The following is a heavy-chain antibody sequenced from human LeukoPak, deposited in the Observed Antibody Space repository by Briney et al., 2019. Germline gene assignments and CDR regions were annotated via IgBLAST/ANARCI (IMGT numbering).Heavy chain of an antibody. CDR1: GGSISSSY. D-gene: IGHD5/OR15-5a*01. CDR2: IYISGST. Sequence: PSETLSLTCSVSGGSISSSYWSWIRQPAGKGLEWIGRIYISGSTNYNPSLKSRVTMSVDTSKNQFSLKLSSVTAADTAVYYCATLVSTRYYFDYWGQGTLVTVSS. J-gene: IGHJ4*02. V-gene: IGHV4-4*07. CDR3: ATLVSTRYYFDY.